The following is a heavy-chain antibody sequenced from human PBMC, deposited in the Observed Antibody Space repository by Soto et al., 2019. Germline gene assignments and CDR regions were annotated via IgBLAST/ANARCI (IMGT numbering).Heavy chain of an antibody. D-gene: IGHD1-7*01. CDR1: GASFTSNDW. J-gene: IGHJ4*02. V-gene: IGHV4-4*02. CDR2: IYRTGST. CDR3: ASRDPGTSVDY. Sequence: GTLSLTCAVSGASFTSNDWWTWVRQPPGRGLEWIGEIYRTGSTNYNPSLKSRVTISLDKSENQFSLKVTSLTAADTAVYYCASRDPGTSVDYWGQGTLVTVSS.